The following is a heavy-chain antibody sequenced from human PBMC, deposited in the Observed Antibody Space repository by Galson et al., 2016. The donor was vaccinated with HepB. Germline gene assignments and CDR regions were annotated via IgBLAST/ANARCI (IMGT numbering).Heavy chain of an antibody. CDR1: GFTFSDYY. CDR3: ARDADGEHCTGGSCLRGPPDY. Sequence: SLRLSCAASGFTFSDYYMNWVRQAPGKGLEWVAVISFDRGKIYYADSVKGRFTISRDNSKNTLYLQMNSLRVEDTAVYYCARDADGEHCTGGSCLRGPPDYWGQGTLVTVSS. D-gene: IGHD2-15*01. J-gene: IGHJ4*02. CDR2: ISFDRGKI. V-gene: IGHV3-30-3*01.